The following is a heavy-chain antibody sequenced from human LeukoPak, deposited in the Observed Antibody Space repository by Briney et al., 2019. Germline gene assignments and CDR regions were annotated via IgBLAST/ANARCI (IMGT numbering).Heavy chain of an antibody. J-gene: IGHJ4*01. CDR2: ISFDGKIE. CDR1: GFTFSDYG. Sequence: GGSLRLSCRGSGFTFSDYGIHWVRQVPGKGLEWVAVISFDGKIETYADSVKGRFTISKDFSTNTLYLDMNTVRPDDMAVYYCALYGAYFAFWGHGTLVTVSS. CDR3: ALYGAYFAF. V-gene: IGHV3-30*03. D-gene: IGHD4-17*01.